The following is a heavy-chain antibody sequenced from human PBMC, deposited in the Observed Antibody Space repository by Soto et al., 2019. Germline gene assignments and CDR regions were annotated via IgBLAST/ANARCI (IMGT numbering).Heavy chain of an antibody. D-gene: IGHD3-22*01. CDR2: ISGSGGST. V-gene: IGHV3-23*01. CDR3: ARGPGYYDSSGYRF. Sequence: GGSLRLSCAASGFTFNNYAMTWVRQAPGKGLERVSTISGSGGSTYYADSVKGRFTISRANSKNTLYLQMNSLRAEDTAVYYCARGPGYYDSSGYRFWGQGTLVTVSS. CDR1: GFTFNNYA. J-gene: IGHJ4*02.